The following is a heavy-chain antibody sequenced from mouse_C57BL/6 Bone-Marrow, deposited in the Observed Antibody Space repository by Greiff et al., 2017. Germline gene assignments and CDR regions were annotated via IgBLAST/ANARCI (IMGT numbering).Heavy chain of an antibody. D-gene: IGHD4-1*01. J-gene: IGHJ3*01. CDR2: IDPSDSYP. V-gene: IGHV1-59*01. CDR3: ARLGAY. CDR1: GYTFTSYW. Sequence: QVQLQQPGAELVRPGTSVKLSCKASGYTFTSYWMHWVKQRPGQGLEWIGVIDPSDSYPNYNQKFKGKATLAVDTTSGTAYMQLSSLTSEDSAVYYCARLGAYWGQGTLVTVSA.